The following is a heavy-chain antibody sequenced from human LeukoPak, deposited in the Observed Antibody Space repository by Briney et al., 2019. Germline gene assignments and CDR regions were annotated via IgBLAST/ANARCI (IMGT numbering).Heavy chain of an antibody. Sequence: GGSLRLSCAASGFTLNSYSMNWVRQAPGKGLEWVSSISGSNSYIYYADSMKGRFTISRDNAKNSLYLQMNSLKTEDTAVYYCARELRGYNRLRTYYYYMDVWGKGTTVTVSS. J-gene: IGHJ6*03. CDR2: ISGSNSYI. V-gene: IGHV3-21*04. D-gene: IGHD5-24*01. CDR3: ARELRGYNRLRTYYYYMDV. CDR1: GFTLNSYS.